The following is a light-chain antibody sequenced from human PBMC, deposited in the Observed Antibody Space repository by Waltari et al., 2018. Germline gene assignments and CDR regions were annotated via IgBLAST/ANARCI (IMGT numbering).Light chain of an antibody. Sequence: EIVMTQSPATLSVSPGESAPVSCRASQSVRANLAWYQQRPGQAPRLLIYDAYTRATGVPPRFSGTGFGTEFALTISSLRSEDFAVYYCQQYENWPPLTFGGGTKVEIK. J-gene: IGKJ4*01. V-gene: IGKV3-15*01. CDR3: QQYENWPPLT. CDR2: DAY. CDR1: QSVRAN.